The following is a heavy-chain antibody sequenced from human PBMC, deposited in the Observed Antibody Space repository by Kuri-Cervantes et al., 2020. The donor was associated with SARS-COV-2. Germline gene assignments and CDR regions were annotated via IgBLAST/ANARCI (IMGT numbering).Heavy chain of an antibody. V-gene: IGHV4-4*07. Sequence: SETLSLTCTVSGGSISSYYWSWIRQPAGKGLEWIGRIYTSGSTNYNPSLKSRVTISVDTSKNQFSLKLSPVTAADTAVYYCARGGIAVAGVDYWGQGTLVTVSS. D-gene: IGHD6-19*01. CDR2: IYTSGST. J-gene: IGHJ4*02. CDR1: GGSISSYY. CDR3: ARGGIAVAGVDY.